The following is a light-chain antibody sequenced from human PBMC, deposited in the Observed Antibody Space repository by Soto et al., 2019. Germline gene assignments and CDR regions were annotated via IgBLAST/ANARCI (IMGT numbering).Light chain of an antibody. J-gene: IGLJ2*01. V-gene: IGLV2-8*01. CDR3: SSYAGSNNLV. Sequence: QSALTQPPSASGSPGQSVTISCTGTSSDVGGYNYVSWYQQHPGKAPKLMISEVTKRPSGVPDRFSGSKSGNTASLTVSGLQPEDEADYYCSSYAGSNNLVFGGGTQLTVL. CDR2: EVT. CDR1: SSDVGGYNY.